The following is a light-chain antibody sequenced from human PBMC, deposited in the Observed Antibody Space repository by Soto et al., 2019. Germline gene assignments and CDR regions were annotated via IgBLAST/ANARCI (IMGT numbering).Light chain of an antibody. Sequence: DIPMTKSPSTLSGSVGDIVTITFRASQTISSWLAWYQQKPGKAPKLLIYKASTLKSGVPSRFRGSGSGTEVTLAIRSLQSDDLATYYCQRYNSYSEAVGQGTKVEL. CDR1: QTISSW. J-gene: IGKJ1*01. V-gene: IGKV1-5*03. CDR2: KAS. CDR3: QRYNSYSEA.